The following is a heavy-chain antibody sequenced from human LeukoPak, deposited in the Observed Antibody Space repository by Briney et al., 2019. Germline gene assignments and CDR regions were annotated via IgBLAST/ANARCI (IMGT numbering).Heavy chain of an antibody. CDR3: AKENGIAAALDY. J-gene: IGHJ4*02. CDR2: IWYDGSNK. V-gene: IGHV3-33*06. D-gene: IGHD6-13*01. Sequence: GGSLRLSCAASGFTFSSYGMHWVRQAPGKGLEWVAVIWYDGSNKYYADSVKGRFTISRDNSKNTLYLQMNSLRAEDTAVYYCAKENGIAAALDYWGQGTLVTVSS. CDR1: GFTFSSYG.